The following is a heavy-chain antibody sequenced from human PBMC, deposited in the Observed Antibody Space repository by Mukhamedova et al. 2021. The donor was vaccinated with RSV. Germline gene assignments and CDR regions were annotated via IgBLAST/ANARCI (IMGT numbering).Heavy chain of an antibody. D-gene: IGHD3-16*02. Sequence: HWVRQAPGKGLDWLAVIWYDESQKHYAHSVKGRFTISRDNSKSTLYLQMNSLKTEDTAVYYCAAAEGSHLNSWGQVTLVTVSS. CDR2: IWYDESQK. J-gene: IGHJ4*02. V-gene: IGHV3-33*01. CDR3: AAAEGSHLNS.